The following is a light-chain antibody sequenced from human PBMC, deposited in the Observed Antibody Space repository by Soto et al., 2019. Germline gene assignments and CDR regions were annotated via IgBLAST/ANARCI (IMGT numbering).Light chain of an antibody. Sequence: QSALTQPRSVSGSPGQSVTISCTGTSSDFGGYNYVSWYQQHPGKAPKLMIYDVSKRPSGVPDRFSGSKSGNTASLTISGLQAEDEADYYCCSYGGSYTFVVFGGGTKLTVL. CDR2: DVS. CDR3: CSYGGSYTFVV. CDR1: SSDFGGYNY. V-gene: IGLV2-11*01. J-gene: IGLJ2*01.